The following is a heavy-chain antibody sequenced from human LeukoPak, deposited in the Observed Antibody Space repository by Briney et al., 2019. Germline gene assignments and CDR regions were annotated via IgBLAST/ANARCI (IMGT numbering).Heavy chain of an antibody. J-gene: IGHJ4*02. D-gene: IGHD6-25*01. CDR3: AREFNGSPDY. Sequence: SDTLSLTCAVSGYSISTSNWWGWLRQPPGKGLEWIGSIRYSGRTYYKPSLKSRVTLSVDTSKNQLLLNLRSVTAADTAMYYCAREFNGSPDYLGQGTLVTVSS. CDR2: IRYSGRT. V-gene: IGHV4-28*03. CDR1: GYSISTSNW.